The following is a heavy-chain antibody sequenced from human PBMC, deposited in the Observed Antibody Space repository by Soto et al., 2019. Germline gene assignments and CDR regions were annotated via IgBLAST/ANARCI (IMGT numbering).Heavy chain of an antibody. Sequence: EVQLLESGGGLVQPGGSLRLSCAAAGQSISGSAMTWFRQAPETGLQWVSSISADGGGTFYADSVKGRFTISRDNSKNMLYLQMSSLRAEDTGIYYCSKRQAYIGGRRSPDEYWGQGTLVTVSS. CDR2: ISADGGGT. CDR1: GQSISGSA. CDR3: SKRQAYIGGRRSPDEY. V-gene: IGHV3-23*01. D-gene: IGHD2-15*01. J-gene: IGHJ4*02.